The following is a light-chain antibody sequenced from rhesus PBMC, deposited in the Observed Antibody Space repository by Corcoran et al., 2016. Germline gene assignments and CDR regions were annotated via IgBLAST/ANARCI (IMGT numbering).Light chain of an antibody. CDR1: QSVSSY. CDR3: YQHSSGYS. V-gene: IGKV3-10*01. CDR2: GAS. Sequence: QVILTQSPATLSLSPGERATLSCRASQSVSSYLAWYQQKPGQAPRLLIYGASSRATGIPERFSGSGLGKDLTLSISSLEPEDVGVYHCYQHSSGYSFGQGTKVEIK. J-gene: IGKJ2*01.